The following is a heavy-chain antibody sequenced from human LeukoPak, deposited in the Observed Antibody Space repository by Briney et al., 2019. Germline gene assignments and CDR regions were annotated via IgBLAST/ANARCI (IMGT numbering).Heavy chain of an antibody. CDR2: ISAYNGNT. D-gene: IGHD6-13*01. J-gene: IGHJ4*02. V-gene: IGHV1-18*01. CDR3: ARDEIAAAGYYFDY. Sequence: ASVKVSCKASGGTFSSYTISWVRQAPGQGLEWMGWISAYNGNTNYAQKLQGRVTMTTDTSTSTAYMELRSLRSDDTAVYYCARDEIAAAGYYFDYWGQGTLVTVSS. CDR1: GGTFSSYT.